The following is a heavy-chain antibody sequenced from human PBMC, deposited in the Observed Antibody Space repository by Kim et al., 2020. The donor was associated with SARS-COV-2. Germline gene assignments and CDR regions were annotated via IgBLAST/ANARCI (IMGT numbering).Heavy chain of an antibody. CDR2: T. D-gene: IGHD1-26*01. CDR3: ARGEGATLIDY. V-gene: IGHV4-59*09. J-gene: IGHJ4*02. Sequence: TNYNPSLKSRVTISVDTSKNQFSLKLSSVTAADTAVYYCARGEGATLIDYWGQGTLVTVSS.